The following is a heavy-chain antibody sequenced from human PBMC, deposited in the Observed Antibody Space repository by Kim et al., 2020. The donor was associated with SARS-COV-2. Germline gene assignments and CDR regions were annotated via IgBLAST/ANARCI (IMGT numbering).Heavy chain of an antibody. CDR1: GFTFSSYE. D-gene: IGHD3-3*01. J-gene: IGHJ4*02. V-gene: IGHV3-48*03. CDR3: ARDSITIFGVVIGDY. Sequence: GGSLRLSCAASGFTFSSYEMNWVRQAPGKGLEWVSYISSSGSTIYYADSVKGRFTISRDNAKNSLYLQMNSLRAEDTAVYYCARDSITIFGVVIGDYWGQGTLVTVSS. CDR2: ISSSGSTI.